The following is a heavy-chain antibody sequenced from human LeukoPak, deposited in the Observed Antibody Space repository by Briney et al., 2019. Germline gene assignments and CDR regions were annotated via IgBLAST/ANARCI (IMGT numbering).Heavy chain of an antibody. Sequence: SVTLSCKASGDTFTGNNLYWVRQAPAPGIEWMGMTIPILSIANYAQKFQGRVTITEDKSTSTAYIELSSPRSEDTAMYYCARVYGSSPFDYWGQGTLVTVSS. D-gene: IGHD6-6*01. CDR1: GDTFTGNN. V-gene: IGHV1-69*02. J-gene: IGHJ4*02. CDR3: ARVYGSSPFDY. CDR2: TIPILSIA.